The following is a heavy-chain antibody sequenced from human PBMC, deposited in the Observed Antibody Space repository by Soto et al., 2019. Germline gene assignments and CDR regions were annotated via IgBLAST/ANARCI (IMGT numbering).Heavy chain of an antibody. J-gene: IGHJ6*02. CDR2: IYHSGST. CDR3: ARVGCSGDGCYSIDYYYYAMDV. V-gene: IGHV4-61*08. CDR1: GGSVSSGGYF. Sequence: QVQLQESGPGLVKPSETLSLTCTVSGGSVSSGGYFWSWIRQSPGKGLEWIGYIYHSGSTNYNPSLKSRVTISLDMSKNQFSLKMTSVTAADTAVYYCARVGCSGDGCYSIDYYYYAMDVWGQGTTVTVSS. D-gene: IGHD2-15*01.